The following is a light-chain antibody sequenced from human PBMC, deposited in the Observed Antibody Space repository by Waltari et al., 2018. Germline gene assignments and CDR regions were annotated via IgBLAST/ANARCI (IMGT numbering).Light chain of an antibody. CDR1: QSVLYSSNNKNY. CDR3: QQYYSTPPYT. J-gene: IGKJ2*01. Sequence: DIVMTQSPDSLAVSPGERATINCKSSQSVLYSSNNKNYLAWYQQKPGQPPKLLIYWASTRESGVPDRFSGSGSGTDFTLTISSLQAEDVAVYYCQQYYSTPPYTFGQGTKLEIK. V-gene: IGKV4-1*01. CDR2: WAS.